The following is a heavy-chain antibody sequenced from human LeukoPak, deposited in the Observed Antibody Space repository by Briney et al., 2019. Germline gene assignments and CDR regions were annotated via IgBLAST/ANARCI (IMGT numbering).Heavy chain of an antibody. V-gene: IGHV3-23*01. CDR2: ISGSGGST. Sequence: GGSLRLSCSCAASEFTFSNYAMTWVRQAPGKGLEWVSLISGSGGSTYYADSVKGRFTISRDNSKNSLYLQMTSLRAEDTAVYYCARRFWYAFDIWGQGTMVTVSS. CDR1: EFTFSNYA. J-gene: IGHJ3*02. D-gene: IGHD3-3*01. CDR3: ARRFWYAFDI.